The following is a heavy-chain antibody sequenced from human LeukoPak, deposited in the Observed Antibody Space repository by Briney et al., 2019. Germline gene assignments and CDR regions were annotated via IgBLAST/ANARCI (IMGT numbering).Heavy chain of an antibody. CDR1: GFTFNSYE. CDR3: AREAGRDFDY. J-gene: IGHJ4*02. CDR2: ISSRGSTI. V-gene: IGHV3-48*03. Sequence: AGGPVRLSCTASGFTFNSYEMNWAREAPRKGREWVSYISSRGSTIYYADSVKGRFTISRDNVKNSLYMQMNSLRAEDTAVYYCAREAGRDFDYWSQGTLVTVSS. D-gene: IGHD1-1*01.